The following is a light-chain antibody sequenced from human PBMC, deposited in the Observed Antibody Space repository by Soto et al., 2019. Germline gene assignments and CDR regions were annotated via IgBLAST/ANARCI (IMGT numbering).Light chain of an antibody. CDR1: QSVSNTY. CDR2: GAS. J-gene: IGKJ1*01. V-gene: IGKV3-20*01. CDR3: QQHDSSPWM. Sequence: EIVMTQSPGTLSLSPWERATLSCRASQSVSNTYVAWYQHIPGQTPRLLIYGASNRATGIPDRFSGSGSGTDFTLTISRLEPEDFAVYYCQQHDSSPWMFGQGTKVDI.